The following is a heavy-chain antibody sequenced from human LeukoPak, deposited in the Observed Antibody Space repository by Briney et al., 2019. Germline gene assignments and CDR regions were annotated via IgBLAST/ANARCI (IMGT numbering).Heavy chain of an antibody. V-gene: IGHV4-34*01. CDR2: IYYSGST. Sequence: SETLSLTCAVYGGSFSGYYWSWIRQPPGKGLEWIGSIYYSGSTYYNPSLKSRVTISVDTSKNQFSLKLSSVTAADTAVYYCARPIPYYDFWSGRGEDAFDIWGQGTMVTVSS. CDR1: GGSFSGYY. CDR3: ARPIPYYDFWSGRGEDAFDI. D-gene: IGHD3-3*01. J-gene: IGHJ3*02.